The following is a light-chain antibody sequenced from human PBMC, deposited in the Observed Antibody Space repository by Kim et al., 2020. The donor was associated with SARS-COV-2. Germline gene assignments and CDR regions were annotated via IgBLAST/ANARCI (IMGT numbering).Light chain of an antibody. CDR1: QGIRND. J-gene: IGKJ1*01. Sequence: ASVVYRVTITCRASQGIRNDLGLYQQKAGKAPKRLIYAASNLQSAVPSRFSGSGSGTDFTLTISSLQPEDFATYYCLQHNNFPWTFGQGTKVDIK. CDR2: AAS. V-gene: IGKV1-17*01. CDR3: LQHNNFPWT.